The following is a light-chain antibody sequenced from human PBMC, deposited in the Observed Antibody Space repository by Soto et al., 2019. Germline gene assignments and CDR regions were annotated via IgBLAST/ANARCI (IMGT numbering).Light chain of an antibody. CDR3: SSYSSSAILL. Sequence: QSALSQAASVSGSPGQSITISCTGTSSDVAAYMYVSWYQHHPGKAPKLMIYGVNNRPSGVSNRFSGAKSGNTAYLTISGFQAEDEADYYCSSYSSSAILLFGGGTKLTVL. CDR1: SSDVAAYMY. V-gene: IGLV2-14*01. J-gene: IGLJ2*01. CDR2: GVN.